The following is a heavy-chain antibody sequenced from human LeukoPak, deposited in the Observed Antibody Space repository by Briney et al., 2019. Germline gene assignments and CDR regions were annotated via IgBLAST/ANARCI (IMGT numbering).Heavy chain of an antibody. D-gene: IGHD6-6*01. CDR2: INPNSGGT. V-gene: IGHV1-2*02. Sequence: GASVKVSCKASGYTFTGYCMHWVRQAPGQGLEWMGWINPNSGGTNYAQKFQGRVTMTRDTSISTAYMELSRLRSDDTAVYYCAREYSSSGGRFDYWGQGTLVTVSS. J-gene: IGHJ4*02. CDR3: AREYSSSGGRFDY. CDR1: GYTFTGYC.